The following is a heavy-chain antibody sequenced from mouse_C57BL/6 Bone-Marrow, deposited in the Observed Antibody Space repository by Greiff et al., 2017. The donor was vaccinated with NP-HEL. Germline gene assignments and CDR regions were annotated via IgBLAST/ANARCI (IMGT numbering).Heavy chain of an antibody. J-gene: IGHJ2*01. Sequence: EVKLEESGPGLVKPSQSLSLTCSVTGYSITSGYYWNWIRQFPGNKLEWMGYISYDGSNNYNPSLKNRISITRDTSKNQFFLKLNSVTTEDTATYYCARWSGGTREESGYYFDYWGQGTTLTVSS. V-gene: IGHV3-6*01. D-gene: IGHD3-1*01. CDR2: ISYDGSN. CDR3: ARWSGGTREESGYYFDY. CDR1: GYSITSGYY.